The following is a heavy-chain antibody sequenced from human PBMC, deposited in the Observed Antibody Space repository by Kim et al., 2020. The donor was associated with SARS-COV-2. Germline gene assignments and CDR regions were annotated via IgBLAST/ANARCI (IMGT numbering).Heavy chain of an antibody. CDR3: ATVHGWSIAARPVFHPLTGGFDP. CDR2: FDPEDGET. D-gene: IGHD6-6*01. Sequence: ASVKVSCKVSGYTLTELSMHWVRQAPGKGLEWMGGFDPEDGETIYAQKFQGRVTMTEDTSTDTAYMELSSLRSEDTAVYYCATVHGWSIAARPVFHPLTGGFDPWGQGTLVTVSS. CDR1: GYTLTELS. J-gene: IGHJ5*02. V-gene: IGHV1-24*01.